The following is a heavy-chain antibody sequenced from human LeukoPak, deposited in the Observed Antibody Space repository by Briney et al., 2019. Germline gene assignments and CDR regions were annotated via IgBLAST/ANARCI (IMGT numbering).Heavy chain of an antibody. CDR2: IHSGGST. CDR3: ARFTIDAFDI. Sequence: PGGSLRLSCAASGFTVSSNYLTWVRQAPGKGLEWVSLIHSGGSTYFVDSVKGRFNLSRDNSKNTLYLQMNSLRAEDTAVYYCARFTIDAFDIWGQGTMVTVSS. D-gene: IGHD3-10*01. V-gene: IGHV3-53*01. J-gene: IGHJ3*02. CDR1: GFTVSSNY.